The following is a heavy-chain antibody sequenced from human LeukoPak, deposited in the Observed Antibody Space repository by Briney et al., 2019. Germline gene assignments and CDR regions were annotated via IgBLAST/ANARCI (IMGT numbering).Heavy chain of an antibody. Sequence: GGSLRPSCVASGFTFSSYNINWVRQEPGKGLEWVSSISSSGDYIYYADSVKGRFTISRDNAKNSLYLQMNSLRAEDTAAYYCARRNFFDYWGQGTLVTVSS. CDR2: ISSSGDYI. V-gene: IGHV3-21*01. CDR1: GFTFSSYN. J-gene: IGHJ4*02. CDR3: ARRNFFDY.